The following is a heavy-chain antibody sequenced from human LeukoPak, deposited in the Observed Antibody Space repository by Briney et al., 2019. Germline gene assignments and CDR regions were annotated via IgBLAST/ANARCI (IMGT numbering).Heavy chain of an antibody. D-gene: IGHD6-13*01. J-gene: IGHJ6*03. V-gene: IGHV3-7*03. CDR3: ARRRWDGSSWYRDDYYMDV. CDR1: GFTFSSYW. Sequence: GGSLRLSCAASGFTFSSYWMNWVRQAPGKGLEWVANIEQDGSEKYYVDSAKGRFTISRDNAKNSLYLQMNSLRSEDTAVYYCARRRWDGSSWYRDDYYMDVWGKGTTVTVSS. CDR2: IEQDGSEK.